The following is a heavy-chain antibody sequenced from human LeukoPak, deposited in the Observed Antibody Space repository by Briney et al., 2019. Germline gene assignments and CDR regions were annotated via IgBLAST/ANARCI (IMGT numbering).Heavy chain of an antibody. V-gene: IGHV3-21*04. Sequence: GGSLRLSCAASGFTFSSYMNWVRQAPGKGLEWVSSIISTSSYIYYADSVKGRFTISRDNAKNSLYLQMNSLRAEDTAVYYCAKGHYYDSSGPPDYFDYWGQGTLVTVSS. CDR1: GFTFSSY. J-gene: IGHJ4*02. CDR2: IISTSSYI. D-gene: IGHD3-22*01. CDR3: AKGHYYDSSGPPDYFDY.